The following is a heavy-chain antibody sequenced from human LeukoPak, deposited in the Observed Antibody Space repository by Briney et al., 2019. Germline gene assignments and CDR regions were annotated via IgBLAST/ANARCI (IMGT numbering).Heavy chain of an antibody. CDR2: IYYSGST. Sequence: SETLSLTCTVSGGSISSYYWSWIRQPPGKGLEWIGNIYYSGSTNYNPSLKSRVTISVDTSKNQISLKLSSVTTADTAVYYCARGGYTYGFDAFDFWGQGTMVTVSS. CDR1: GGSISSYY. J-gene: IGHJ3*01. V-gene: IGHV4-59*01. D-gene: IGHD5-18*01. CDR3: ARGGYTYGFDAFDF.